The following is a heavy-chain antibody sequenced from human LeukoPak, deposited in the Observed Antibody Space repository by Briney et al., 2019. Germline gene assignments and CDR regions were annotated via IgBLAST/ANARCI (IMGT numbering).Heavy chain of an antibody. CDR1: GFTFSSYW. Sequence: GGSLRLSCAASGFTFSSYWMSWVRQAPGKGQEWVANIKQDGSEKYYVDSVKGRFTISRDNAKNSLYLQMNSLRAEDTAVYYCARMKRADPSPIDYWGQGTLVTVSS. J-gene: IGHJ4*02. CDR3: ARMKRADPSPIDY. CDR2: IKQDGSEK. V-gene: IGHV3-7*01.